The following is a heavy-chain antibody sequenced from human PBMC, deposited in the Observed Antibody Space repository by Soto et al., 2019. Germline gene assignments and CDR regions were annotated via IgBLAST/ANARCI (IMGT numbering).Heavy chain of an antibody. CDR3: ARREWLYSSGWYAGWFDP. V-gene: IGHV1-3*01. J-gene: IGHJ5*02. CDR2: INAGNGNT. CDR1: GYTFTSYA. D-gene: IGHD6-19*01. Sequence: ASVKVSCKASGYTFTSYAMHWVRQAPGQRLEWMGWINAGNGNTKYSQKFQGRVTITRDTSASTAYMELSSLRSEDTAVYYCARREWLYSSGWYAGWFDPWGQGTPVTVSS.